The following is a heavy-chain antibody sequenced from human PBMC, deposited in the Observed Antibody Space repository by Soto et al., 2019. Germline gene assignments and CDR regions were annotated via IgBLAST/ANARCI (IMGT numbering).Heavy chain of an antibody. CDR3: VSEGRGSFDF. J-gene: IGHJ3*01. D-gene: IGHD2-8*02. CDR1: GFIFNNYA. Sequence: GGSLRLSCAASGFIFNNYAMNWVRQAPGTGLEWGPGLGGRGSSAYYADSVQGRFTISRDNSKKTLSLQMSSLTADDTAIYGGVSEGRGSFDFWGRGTMVAVAS. V-gene: IGHV3-23*01. CDR2: LGGRGSSA.